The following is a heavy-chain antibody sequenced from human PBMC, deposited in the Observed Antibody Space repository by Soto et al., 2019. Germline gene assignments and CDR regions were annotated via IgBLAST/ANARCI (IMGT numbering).Heavy chain of an antibody. CDR3: ARDPVAAVATIRRYYYYYGMDV. J-gene: IGHJ6*02. V-gene: IGHV6-1*01. Sequence: SQTLSLTCAISGDSVSSNSAAWNWIRQSPSRGLEWLGRTYYRSKWYNDYAVSVKSRITINPDTSKNQFSLQLNSVTPEDTAVYYCARDPVAAVATIRRYYYYYGMDVWGQGTTVTVSS. D-gene: IGHD5-12*01. CDR2: TYYRSKWYN. CDR1: GDSVSSNSAA.